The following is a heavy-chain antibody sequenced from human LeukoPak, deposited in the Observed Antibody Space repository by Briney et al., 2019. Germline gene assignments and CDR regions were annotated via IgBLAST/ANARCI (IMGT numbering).Heavy chain of an antibody. J-gene: IGHJ4*02. CDR2: IYYNGIT. V-gene: IGHV4-39*01. CDR3: ARTVGTHRFDY. D-gene: IGHD4-23*01. CDR1: GGSISSSDYY. Sequence: SETLSLTCTVSGGSISSSDYYWGWIRQPPGESLEWIGTIYYNGITYYNPSLQSRVIISVDTSKNQFSLKLTSVTAPDTAVYYCARTVGTHRFDYWGQGILVTVSS.